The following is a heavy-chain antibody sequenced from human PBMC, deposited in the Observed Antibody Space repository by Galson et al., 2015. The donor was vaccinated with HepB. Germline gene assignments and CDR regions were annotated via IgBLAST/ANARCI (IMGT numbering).Heavy chain of an antibody. CDR3: ARTSYGGNSVFDY. J-gene: IGHJ4*02. V-gene: IGHV2-70*04. Sequence: ALVKPTQTLTLTCTFSGFSLSTSGMRVSWIRQPPGKALEWLARIDWDDHKFFTTSLKTRLTLSKDTSKNQVVLTMTNMDPVDTATYYCARTSYGGNSVFDYWGQGTLVTVSS. CDR1: GFSLSTSGMR. D-gene: IGHD4-23*01. CDR2: IDWDDHK.